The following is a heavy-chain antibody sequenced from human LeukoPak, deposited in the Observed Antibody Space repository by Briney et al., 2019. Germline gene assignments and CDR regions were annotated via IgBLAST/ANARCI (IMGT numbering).Heavy chain of an antibody. CDR2: INPNSGGT. V-gene: IGHV1-2*02. CDR3: ARESYCSSTSCYAGGVASANWFDP. CDR1: GYTFTGYY. D-gene: IGHD2-2*01. J-gene: IGHJ5*02. Sequence: ASVKVFCKASGYTFTGYYMHWVRQAPGQGPEWMGWINPNSGGTNYAQKFQGRVTMTRDTSISTAYMELSRLRSDDTAVYYCARESYCSSTSCYAGGVASANWFDPWGQGTLVTVSS.